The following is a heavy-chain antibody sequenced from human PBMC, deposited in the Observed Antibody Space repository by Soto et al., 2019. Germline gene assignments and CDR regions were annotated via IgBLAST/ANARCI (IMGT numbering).Heavy chain of an antibody. Sequence: EVQLLGSGGGLVQPGGSLRLSCAASGFIFDTFDMSWVRQAPGKGLEWVSAIIGHNGRTYYADSVTGRFTISKDNSNKTPYLQMKSLRVENTAINYGTKGPWLDDFCGQGVLVTVSS. CDR1: GFIFDTFD. V-gene: IGHV3-23*01. CDR2: IIGHNGRT. D-gene: IGHD6-19*01. J-gene: IGHJ4*02. CDR3: TKGPWLDDF.